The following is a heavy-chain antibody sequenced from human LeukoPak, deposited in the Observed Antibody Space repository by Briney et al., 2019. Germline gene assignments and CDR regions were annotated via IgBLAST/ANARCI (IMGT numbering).Heavy chain of an antibody. D-gene: IGHD1/OR15-1a*01. V-gene: IGHV3-23*01. CDR2: ISGSGGST. CDR3: ARGNWNKLEVFDY. CDR1: GFTFTNYV. J-gene: IGHJ4*02. Sequence: GGSLRLSCAASGFTFTNYVMTWVRQAPGKGLEWVSAISGSGGSTYYADSVKGRFTVSRDNSKDTVYLQMNSLRAEDTAVYYCARGNWNKLEVFDYWGQGTLVTVSS.